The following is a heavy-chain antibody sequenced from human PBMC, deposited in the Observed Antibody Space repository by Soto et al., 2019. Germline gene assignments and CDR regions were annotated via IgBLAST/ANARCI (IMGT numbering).Heavy chain of an antibody. Sequence: GGSLRLSCAASGFTFSSYAMSWVRQAPGKGLEWVSAISGSGGSTYYADSVKGRFTISRDNSKNTLYLQMNSLRAEDTAVYYCAQDGRVTSMTDDYWGQGTLVTVSS. D-gene: IGHD5-18*01. J-gene: IGHJ4*02. CDR3: AQDGRVTSMTDDY. CDR1: GFTFSSYA. V-gene: IGHV3-23*01. CDR2: ISGSGGST.